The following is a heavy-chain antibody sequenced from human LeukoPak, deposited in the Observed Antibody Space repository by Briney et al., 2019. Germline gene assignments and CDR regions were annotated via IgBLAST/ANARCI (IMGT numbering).Heavy chain of an antibody. D-gene: IGHD3-10*01. V-gene: IGHV4-39*02. CDR3: ARDSMLRGVIAYYYYYMDV. CDR2: IYYSGST. J-gene: IGHJ6*03. CDR1: GGSISSSSYY. Sequence: SETLSLTCTVSGGSISSSSYYWGWIRQPPGKGLEWIGSIYYSGSTYYNPSLKSRVTISVDTSKNQFSLKLSSVTAADTAVYYCARDSMLRGVIAYYYYYMDVWGKGTTVTVSS.